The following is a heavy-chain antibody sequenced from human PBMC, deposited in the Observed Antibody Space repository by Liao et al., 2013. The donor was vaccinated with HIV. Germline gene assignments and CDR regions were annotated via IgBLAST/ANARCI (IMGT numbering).Heavy chain of an antibody. D-gene: IGHD6-13*01. CDR2: IYYSGST. CDR3: AREPRQQLGGGFFDY. Sequence: QVQLQESGPGLVKPSQTLSLTCTVSGGSISSGDYYWSWIRQPPGKGLEWIGYIYYSGSTYYNPSLKSRVTISVDTSKNQFSLKLSSVTAADTAVYYCAREPRQQLGGGFFDYCGQGTLVTVSS. V-gene: IGHV4-30-4*08. CDR1: GGSISSGDYY. J-gene: IGHJ4*02.